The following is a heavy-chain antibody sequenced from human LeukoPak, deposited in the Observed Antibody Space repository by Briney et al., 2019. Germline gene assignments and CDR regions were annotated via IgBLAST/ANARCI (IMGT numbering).Heavy chain of an antibody. V-gene: IGHV1-69*13. CDR2: IIPIFGTA. CDR3: ARANHRYSYGRPSYYYMDV. CDR1: GGTFSSYA. D-gene: IGHD5-18*01. J-gene: IGHJ6*03. Sequence: GASVKVSCKASGGTFSSYAISWVRQAPGQGPEWMGGIIPIFGTANYAQKFQGRVTITADESTSTAYMELSSLRSEDTAVYYCARANHRYSYGRPSYYYMDVWGKGTTVTVSS.